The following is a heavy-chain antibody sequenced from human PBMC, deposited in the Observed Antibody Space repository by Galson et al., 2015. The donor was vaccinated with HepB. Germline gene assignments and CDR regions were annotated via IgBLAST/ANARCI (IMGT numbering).Heavy chain of an antibody. V-gene: IGHV3-30*18. J-gene: IGHJ6*02. Sequence: SLRLSCAASAFTFSSFGMHWVRQAPGKGLEWVAIISYDGSERSYADSVKGRFTISRDNSKNTLFLQMNSLKTEDTAVYYCAKVVFSTMIVVYGMDVWGQGTTVTVSS. CDR2: ISYDGSER. CDR3: AKVVFSTMIVVYGMDV. D-gene: IGHD3-22*01. CDR1: AFTFSSFG.